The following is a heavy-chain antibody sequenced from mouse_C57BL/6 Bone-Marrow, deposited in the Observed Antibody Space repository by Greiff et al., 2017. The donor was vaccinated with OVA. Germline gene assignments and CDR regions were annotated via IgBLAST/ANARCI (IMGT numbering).Heavy chain of an antibody. CDR2: IYPRDGST. D-gene: IGHD1-1*02. Sequence: QVQLQQSDAELVKPGASVKISCKVSGYTFTDHTIHWMKQRPEQGLEWIGYIYPRDGSTKYNEKCKGKATVDADKTSSTAYMQLNSLKSEDSAVYVRGRDGAVDYWGQGTLVTVSA. J-gene: IGHJ3*01. CDR3: GRDGAVDY. V-gene: IGHV1-78*01. CDR1: GYTFTDHT.